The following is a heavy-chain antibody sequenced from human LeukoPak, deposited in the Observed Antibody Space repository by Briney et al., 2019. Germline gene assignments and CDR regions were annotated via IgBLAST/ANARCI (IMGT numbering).Heavy chain of an antibody. CDR1: GGSISSYY. CDR2: IYYSGST. CDR3: ARSWWELLSAFDI. D-gene: IGHD1-26*01. Sequence: SETLSLTCTVSGGSISSYYWSWIRQPPGKGLEWIGYIYYSGSTNYNPSLKSRVTISVDTSKNQFSLKLSSVTAADTAVYYCARSWWELLSAFDIWGQGTMVTVSS. J-gene: IGHJ3*02. V-gene: IGHV4-59*01.